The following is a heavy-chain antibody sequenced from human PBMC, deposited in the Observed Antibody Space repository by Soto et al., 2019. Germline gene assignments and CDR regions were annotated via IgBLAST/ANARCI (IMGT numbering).Heavy chain of an antibody. CDR1: GFSLTTSGMC. CDR3: ARTNLGELSRPFDY. CDR2: IDWDDDK. J-gene: IGHJ4*02. D-gene: IGHD3-16*02. V-gene: IGHV2-70*11. Sequence: GSGPTLVNPTQTLTLTCTFSGFSLTTSGMCVSWIRQPPGKALEWLARIDWDDDKNYNTSLRTRLSISKDTSKNQVVLTVTNMDPVDTATYYCARTNLGELSRPFDYWGQGTLVTVSS.